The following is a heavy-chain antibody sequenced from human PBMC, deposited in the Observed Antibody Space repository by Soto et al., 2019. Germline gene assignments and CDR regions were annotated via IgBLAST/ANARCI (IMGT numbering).Heavy chain of an antibody. CDR1: GGTFSSYT. D-gene: IGHD4-17*01. Sequence: SVKVSCKASGGTFSSYTISWVRQAPGQRHEKIRKIITILGIANYAQKFQGRVTITADKSTSTAYMELSSLRSEDTAVYYCARIPRAVTTDYYYGMDVWGQGTTVTVSS. CDR2: IITILGIA. J-gene: IGHJ6*02. V-gene: IGHV1-69*02. CDR3: ARIPRAVTTDYYYGMDV.